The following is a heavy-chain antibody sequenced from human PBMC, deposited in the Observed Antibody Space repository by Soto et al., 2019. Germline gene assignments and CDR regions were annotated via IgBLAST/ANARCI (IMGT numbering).Heavy chain of an antibody. CDR3: ARVMNDFWSGSLWDAFDI. Sequence: EVQLVESGGGLVKPGGSLRLSCAASGFTFSSYSMNWVRQAPGKGLEWVSSISSSSSYIYYADSVKGRFTISRDNAKNSLYLQMNSLRAEDTAVYYCARVMNDFWSGSLWDAFDIWGQGTMVTVSS. CDR1: GFTFSSYS. J-gene: IGHJ3*02. CDR2: ISSSSSYI. D-gene: IGHD3-3*01. V-gene: IGHV3-21*01.